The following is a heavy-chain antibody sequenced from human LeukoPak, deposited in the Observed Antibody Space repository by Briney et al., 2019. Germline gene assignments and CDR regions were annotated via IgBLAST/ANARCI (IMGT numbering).Heavy chain of an antibody. J-gene: IGHJ4*02. Sequence: GGSLRLSCAASGFTFSSYWMSWVRQAPGKGLEWVANIKQDGSEKYYVDSVKGRFTISRDNAKNSLYLQMNSLRAEDTAVYYCARLYGSGSYYNFDYWGQGTLVTVSS. V-gene: IGHV3-7*04. CDR1: GFTFSSYW. CDR3: ARLYGSGSYYNFDY. D-gene: IGHD3-10*01. CDR2: IKQDGSEK.